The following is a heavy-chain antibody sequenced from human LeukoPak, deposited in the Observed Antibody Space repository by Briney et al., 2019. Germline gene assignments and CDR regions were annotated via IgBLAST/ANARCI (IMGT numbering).Heavy chain of an antibody. J-gene: IGHJ6*03. CDR3: ARCLVVPRYYYYYMDV. V-gene: IGHV4-34*01. CDR2: INHSGST. D-gene: IGHD2-2*01. CDR1: GGSFSGYY. Sequence: PSETLSLTCAVYGGSFSGYYWSWIRQPPGKGLEWIGEINHSGSTNYNPSLKSRVTISVDTSKNQFSLKLSSVAAADTAVYYCARCLVVPRYYYYYMDVWGKGTTVTVSS.